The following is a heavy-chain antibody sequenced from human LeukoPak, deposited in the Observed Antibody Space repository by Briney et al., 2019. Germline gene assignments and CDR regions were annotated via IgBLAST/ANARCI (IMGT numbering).Heavy chain of an antibody. CDR2: ISAYNGNT. J-gene: IGHJ5*02. D-gene: IGHD3-22*01. V-gene: IGHV1-18*01. CDR1: GYTFTSYG. CDR3: ARVYYYDSSGYYYLSPYNWFDP. Sequence: ASVKVSCKASGYTFTSYGISWVRQAPGQGLEWMEWISAYNGNTNYAQKLQGRVTMTTDTSTSTAYMELRSLRSDDTAVYYCARVYYYDSSGYYYLSPYNWFDPWGQGTLVTVSS.